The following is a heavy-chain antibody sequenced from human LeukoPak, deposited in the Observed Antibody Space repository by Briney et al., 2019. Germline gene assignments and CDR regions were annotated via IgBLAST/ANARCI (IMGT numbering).Heavy chain of an antibody. Sequence: GGSLRLSCAASGFTVSGNHMTWVRQAPGKGLEWVSVIYSGGKTYYADSVKGRLTISRDNSKNTLYLQMNTLRAEDTAVYYCARLTGPYYFDYWGQGTLVTVSS. CDR2: IYSGGKT. J-gene: IGHJ4*02. CDR1: GFTVSGNH. V-gene: IGHV3-53*01. D-gene: IGHD3-9*01. CDR3: ARLTGPYYFDY.